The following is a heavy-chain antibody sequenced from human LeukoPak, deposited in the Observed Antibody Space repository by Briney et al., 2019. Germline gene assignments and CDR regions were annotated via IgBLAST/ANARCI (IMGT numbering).Heavy chain of an antibody. CDR2: ISYDGCNK. CDR3: ASGYSSSWATFDY. Sequence: GGSLRLSCAASGFTFSSYGMHWVRQAPGKGLEWVAVISYDGCNKYYADSVKGRFTISRDNSKNTLYLQMNSLRAEDTAVYYCASGYSSSWATFDYWGQGTLVTVSS. J-gene: IGHJ4*02. D-gene: IGHD6-13*01. V-gene: IGHV3-30*03. CDR1: GFTFSSYG.